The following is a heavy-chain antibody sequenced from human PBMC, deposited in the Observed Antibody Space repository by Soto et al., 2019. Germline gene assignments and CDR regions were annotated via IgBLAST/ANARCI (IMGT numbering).Heavy chain of an antibody. V-gene: IGHV3-13*01. J-gene: IGHJ4*02. Sequence: GGSLRLSCAASGFTFSSYDMHWVRQATGKGLEWVSSIGTAGDTYYPGSVKGRFTISRENAKNSLYLQMNSLRAGDTAVYYCARGWDQLPYDLGLDYWGQVTLVTVSS. D-gene: IGHD2-2*02. CDR3: ARGWDQLPYDLGLDY. CDR1: GFTFSSYD. CDR2: IGTAGDT.